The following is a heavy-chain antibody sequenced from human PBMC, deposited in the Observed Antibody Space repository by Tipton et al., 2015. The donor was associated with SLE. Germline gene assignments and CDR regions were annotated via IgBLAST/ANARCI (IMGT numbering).Heavy chain of an antibody. Sequence: GLVKPSETLSLTCAVSGFSISSGHYWGWIRQPPGKGLEWIGSIYHSGSPYYNPSLKSRVAISVDTSKNQFSLKVTSVTAADTAVYYCARDSWNDLTYYYYYGFDVWGQGTTVTVSS. CDR1: GFSISSGHY. D-gene: IGHD1-1*01. J-gene: IGHJ6*02. V-gene: IGHV4-38-2*02. CDR2: IYHSGSP. CDR3: ARDSWNDLTYYYYYGFDV.